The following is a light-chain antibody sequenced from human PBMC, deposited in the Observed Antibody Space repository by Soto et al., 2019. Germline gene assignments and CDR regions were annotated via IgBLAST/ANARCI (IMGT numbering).Light chain of an antibody. CDR1: SSDVGGYNY. CDR3: SSYTSTTAYI. J-gene: IGLJ1*01. V-gene: IGLV2-14*03. CDR2: HVS. Sequence: QSVLTQPASVSGSPGQSIIISCTGTSSDVGGYNYVSWYQQHPGDAPKLMIYHVSNRPSGVSNRFSGSKSGNTASLTISGLQAEDEADYYCSSYTSTTAYIFGTGTKVTVL.